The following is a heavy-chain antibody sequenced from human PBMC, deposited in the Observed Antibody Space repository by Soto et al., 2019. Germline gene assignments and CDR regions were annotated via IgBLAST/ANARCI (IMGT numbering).Heavy chain of an antibody. CDR3: ATGGGVWEEVIANDAFDI. CDR1: GYTFTSYY. V-gene: IGHV1-46*03. CDR2: INPSGGST. Sequence: QVQLVQSGAEVKKPGASVKVSCKASGYTFTSYYMHWVRQAPGQGLEWMGIINPSGGSTSYAQKFQGRVNRTRDTSTSTVYMELRSLRSGDTAVYYCATGGGVWEEVIANDAFDIWGQGTMVTVSS. D-gene: IGHD2-21*01. J-gene: IGHJ3*02.